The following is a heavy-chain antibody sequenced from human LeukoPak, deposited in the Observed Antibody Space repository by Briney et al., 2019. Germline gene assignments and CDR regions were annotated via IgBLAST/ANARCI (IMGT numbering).Heavy chain of an antibody. V-gene: IGHV3-23*01. D-gene: IGHD3-9*01. J-gene: IGHJ3*02. CDR1: GFTFSSYA. CDR2: ISGSGGST. CDR3: AKMTISQVVHDAFDI. Sequence: GGSLRLSCAASGFTFSSYAMSWVRQAPGKGQEWVSAISGSGGSTYYADSVKGRFTISRDNSKNTLYLQMNSLRAEDTAVYYCAKMTISQVVHDAFDIWGQGTMVTVSS.